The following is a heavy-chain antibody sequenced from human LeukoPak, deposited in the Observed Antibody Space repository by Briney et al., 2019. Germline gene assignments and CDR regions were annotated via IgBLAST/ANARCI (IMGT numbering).Heavy chain of an antibody. Sequence: ASVKASCKASGYTFDTYGISWVRQAPGQGLEWMGWISADNGNTNYAQKVQGRVTMTTDTSTNTAYMELRSLRSDDTTVYYCARVISRQQLPGHYWGQGTLVTVSS. J-gene: IGHJ4*02. CDR3: ARVISRQQLPGHY. CDR1: GYTFDTYG. V-gene: IGHV1-18*01. CDR2: ISADNGNT. D-gene: IGHD6-13*01.